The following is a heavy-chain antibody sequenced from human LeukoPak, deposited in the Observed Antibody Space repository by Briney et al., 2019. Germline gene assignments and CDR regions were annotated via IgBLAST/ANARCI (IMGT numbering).Heavy chain of an antibody. J-gene: IGHJ5*02. CDR1: GYTFTGYY. Sequence: ASVKVSCKTSGYTFTGYYTHWVRQAPGQGLEWMGWINPNNGGTHYAQKFQDRVTMTRDTSISTAYMELSSLRSDDTAVYYCARAGAVVDNWFDPWGQGTLVTVSS. CDR2: INPNNGGT. D-gene: IGHD2-15*01. CDR3: ARAGAVVDNWFDP. V-gene: IGHV1-2*02.